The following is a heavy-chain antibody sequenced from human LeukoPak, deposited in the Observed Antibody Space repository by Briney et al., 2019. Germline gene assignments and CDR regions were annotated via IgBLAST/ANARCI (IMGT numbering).Heavy chain of an antibody. D-gene: IGHD3-22*01. V-gene: IGHV1-2*02. J-gene: IGHJ5*02. CDR3: ARDYYDSSGSLPEFDP. Sequence: ASVKVSCKASGYTFTGYYMHWVRQAPGQGLEWMGWINSNSGGTNYAQKFQGRVTMTRDTSISTAYMELSRLRSDDTAVYYCARDYYDSSGSLPEFDPWGQGTLVTVSS. CDR2: INSNSGGT. CDR1: GYTFTGYY.